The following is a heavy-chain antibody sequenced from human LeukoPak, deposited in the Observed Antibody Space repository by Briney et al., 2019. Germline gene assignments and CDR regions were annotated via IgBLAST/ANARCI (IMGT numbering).Heavy chain of an antibody. CDR1: GFTFGDYA. J-gene: IGHJ3*02. CDR3: PRVSRDVFDI. CDR2: IRSKAYGGTT. V-gene: IGHV3-49*04. Sequence: GGSLRLSCTASGFTFGDYAMSWVRQAPGKGLGWVGFIRSKAYGGTTEYAASVKGRFTISRDDSKSIAYLQMNSLKTEDTAVYYCPRVSRDVFDIWGQGTMVTVSS.